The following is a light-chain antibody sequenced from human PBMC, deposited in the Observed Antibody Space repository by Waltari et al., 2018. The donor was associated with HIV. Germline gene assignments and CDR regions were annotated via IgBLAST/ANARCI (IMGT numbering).Light chain of an antibody. CDR2: DDS. J-gene: IGLJ2*01. Sequence: SYVLTQPPSVSVAPGQTARITCGGSRIGSQHVHWYQQKPGQAPVRVVQDDSDRPSRIPERFSGSNSGDTATLAISKVEAGDEADYYCQVWEITDDHVVFGGGTKLTVL. CDR1: RIGSQH. CDR3: QVWEITDDHVV. V-gene: IGLV3-21*02.